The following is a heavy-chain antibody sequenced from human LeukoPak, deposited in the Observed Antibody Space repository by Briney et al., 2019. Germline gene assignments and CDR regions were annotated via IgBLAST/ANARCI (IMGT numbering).Heavy chain of an antibody. Sequence: GRVTMTTDTSTSTAYMELRSLRSDDTAVYYCARASGVGRSPLDYWGQGTLVTVSS. J-gene: IGHJ4*02. D-gene: IGHD3-10*01. CDR3: ARASGVGRSPLDY. V-gene: IGHV1-18*01.